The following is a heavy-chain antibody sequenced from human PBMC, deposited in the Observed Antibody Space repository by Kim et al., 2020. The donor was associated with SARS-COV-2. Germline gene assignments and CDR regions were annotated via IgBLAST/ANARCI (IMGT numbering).Heavy chain of an antibody. CDR2: INPNSGGT. CDR1: GYTFTGYY. J-gene: IGHJ6*02. D-gene: IGHD7-27*01. CDR3: ARVEPGERCMDV. Sequence: ASVKVSCKASGYTFTGYYMHWVRQAPGQGLEWMGWINPNSGGTNYAQKFQGRVTMTRDTSISTAYMELSRLRSDDTAVYYCARVEPGERCMDVWGQGTTVTVSS. V-gene: IGHV1-2*02.